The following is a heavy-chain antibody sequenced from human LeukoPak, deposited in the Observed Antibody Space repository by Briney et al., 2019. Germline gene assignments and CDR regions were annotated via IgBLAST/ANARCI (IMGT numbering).Heavy chain of an antibody. CDR1: GFTFSSYG. CDR2: ISGSGAST. D-gene: IGHD2-15*01. J-gene: IGHJ4*02. CDR3: AKGVGYCSGGSCQQFDY. V-gene: IGHV3-23*01. Sequence: GGTLRLSCAASGFTFSSYGMSWVRQAPGKGLEWVSAISGSGASTYYADSVKGRFTMSRDNSKNTLYLQMNGLRAEDTAVYYCAKGVGYCSGGSCQQFDYWGQGTLVTVSS.